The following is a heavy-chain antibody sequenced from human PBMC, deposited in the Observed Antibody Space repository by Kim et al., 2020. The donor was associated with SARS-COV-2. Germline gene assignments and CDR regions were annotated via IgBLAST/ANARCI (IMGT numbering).Heavy chain of an antibody. CDR3: ARPTSPYNFYGMDV. Sequence: GESLKISCKGSRDTFISYYIAWVRQMPGEGLEWMGIIYPDDSATTYNPSFQGLVTISADQSISTAYLQLTSLKASDSAIYYCARPTSPYNFYGMDVWVQGTTVTVSS. V-gene: IGHV5-51*01. J-gene: IGHJ6*02. D-gene: IGHD1-1*01. CDR1: RDTFISYY. CDR2: IYPDDSAT.